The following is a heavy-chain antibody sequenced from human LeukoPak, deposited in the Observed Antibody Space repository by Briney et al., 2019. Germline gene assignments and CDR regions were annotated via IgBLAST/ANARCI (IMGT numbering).Heavy chain of an antibody. CDR3: ARARLVRHFDY. D-gene: IGHD2-8*02. V-gene: IGHV4-34*01. Sequence: PSETLSLTCAVYGGSFSGYYWSWIRQPPGKGLEWIGEINHSGSTNYNPSLKGRVTISVDTSKNQFSLKLSSVTAADTAVYYCARARLVRHFDYWGQGTLVTVSS. CDR1: GGSFSGYY. J-gene: IGHJ4*02. CDR2: INHSGST.